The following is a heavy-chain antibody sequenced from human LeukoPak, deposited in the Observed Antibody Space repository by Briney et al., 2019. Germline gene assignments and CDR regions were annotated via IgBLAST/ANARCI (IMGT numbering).Heavy chain of an antibody. CDR3: ARSFGLDY. D-gene: IGHD2/OR15-2a*01. CDR1: GFTFNNYV. CDR2: ISSGAVST. Sequence: PGGSLRLSCAASGFTFNNYVMSWVRQAPGKGLEWVSGISSGAVSTYYADSVKGRFTISRDNSKATLFLQMNSLRVGDSAVYYCARSFGLDYWGQGALVTVSS. V-gene: IGHV3-23*01. J-gene: IGHJ4*02.